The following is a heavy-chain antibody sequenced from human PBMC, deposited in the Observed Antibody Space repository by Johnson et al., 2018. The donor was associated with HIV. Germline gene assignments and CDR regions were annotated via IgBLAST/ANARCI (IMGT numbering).Heavy chain of an antibody. CDR2: ISYDGSNK. Sequence: QVLLVESGGGVVQPGRSLRLSCAASGFTFSSYAMHWVRQAPGKGLEWVAVISYDGSNKYYADSVKGRFTISRDNSKNTVYLQMNTLRPEDTAVYYCARDRFGSGRPNAFDIGGQGTMVTVSS. J-gene: IGHJ3*02. CDR1: GFTFSSYA. V-gene: IGHV3-30*04. CDR3: ARDRFGSGRPNAFDI. D-gene: IGHD3-10*01.